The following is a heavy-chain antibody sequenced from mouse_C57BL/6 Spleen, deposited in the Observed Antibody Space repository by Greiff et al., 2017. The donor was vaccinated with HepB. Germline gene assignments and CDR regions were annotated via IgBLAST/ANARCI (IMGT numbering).Heavy chain of an antibody. CDR2: ISDGGSYT. J-gene: IGHJ2*01. CDR1: GFTFSSYA. CDR3: ARRRLFDY. Sequence: DVKLVESGGGLVKPGGSLKLSCAASGFTFSSYAMSWVRQTPEKRLEWVATISDGGSYTYYPDNVKGRFTISRDNAKNNLYLQMSHLKSEDTAMYYCARRRLFDYWGQGTTLTVSS. V-gene: IGHV5-4*03.